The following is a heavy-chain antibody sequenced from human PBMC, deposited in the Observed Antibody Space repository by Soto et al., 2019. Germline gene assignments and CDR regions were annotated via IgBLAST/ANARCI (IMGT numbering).Heavy chain of an antibody. CDR1: GFTFSSYG. Sequence: QVQLVESGGGVVQPGRSLRLSCAASGFTFSSYGMHWVRQAPGKGLEWVAVISYDGSNKYYADSVKGRFTISRDNSKNTLYLQMNSLRAEDTAVYYCAKDDSSGRYYGDHSDYWGQGTLVTVSS. CDR3: AKDDSSGRYYGDHSDY. D-gene: IGHD1-26*01. V-gene: IGHV3-30*18. J-gene: IGHJ4*02. CDR2: ISYDGSNK.